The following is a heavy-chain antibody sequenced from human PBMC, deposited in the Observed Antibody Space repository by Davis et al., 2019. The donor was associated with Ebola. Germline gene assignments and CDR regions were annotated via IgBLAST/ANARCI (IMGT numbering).Heavy chain of an antibody. D-gene: IGHD3-10*01. J-gene: IGHJ4*02. CDR2: ISWNSNFM. V-gene: IGHV3-9*01. CDR3: TKGRQSGSGSEPDY. CDR1: GFTFDDYG. Sequence: PGGSLRLSCAASGFTFDDYGMQWVRQTPGKGLEWVSGISWNSNFMAYADSVKGRFTISRDNAKNSLYLQMNSLRPDDTALYYCTKGRQSGSGSEPDYWGQGTLVIVS.